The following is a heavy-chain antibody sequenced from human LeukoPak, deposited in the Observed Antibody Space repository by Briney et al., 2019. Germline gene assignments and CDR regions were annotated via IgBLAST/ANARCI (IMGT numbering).Heavy chain of an antibody. CDR3: ARGGSIVVVVAAILDY. Sequence: ASVKVSCKASGYTFTSYYMHWVRQAPGQGLEWMGIINPSGGSTSYAQKFRGRVTMTRDTSTSTVYMELSSLRSEDTAVYYCARGGSIVVVVAAILDYWRQGTLVTVSS. CDR1: GYTFTSYY. J-gene: IGHJ4*02. V-gene: IGHV1-46*01. CDR2: INPSGGST. D-gene: IGHD2-15*01.